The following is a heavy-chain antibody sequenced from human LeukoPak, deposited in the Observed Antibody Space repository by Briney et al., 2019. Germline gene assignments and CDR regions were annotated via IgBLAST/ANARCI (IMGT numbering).Heavy chain of an antibody. V-gene: IGHV4-61*02. CDR3: ARSAFDYGDYVGLGEY. Sequence: SETLSLTCTVSGGSISSGSYYWSWIRQPAGKGLEWIGRIYTSGSTNYNPSLKSRVTISVDTSKNQFSLKLSSVTAADTAVYYCARSAFDYGDYVGLGEYWGQGTLVTVSS. D-gene: IGHD4-17*01. CDR1: GGSISSGSYY. CDR2: IYTSGST. J-gene: IGHJ4*02.